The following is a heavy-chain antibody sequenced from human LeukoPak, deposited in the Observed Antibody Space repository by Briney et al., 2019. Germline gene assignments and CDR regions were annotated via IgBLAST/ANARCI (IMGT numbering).Heavy chain of an antibody. V-gene: IGHV3-23*01. CDR2: ISGSGGST. J-gene: IGHJ4*02. D-gene: IGHD6-19*01. CDR1: GFTLSSYA. CDR3: AKDRAVAGTYFDY. Sequence: GGALRLSWAAPGFTLSSYAMRGGRPAPGKGLEWVSAISGSGGSTYYADSVKGRFTISRDNSKNTLYLQMNSLRAEDTAVYYCAKDRAVAGTYFDYWGQGTLVTVSS.